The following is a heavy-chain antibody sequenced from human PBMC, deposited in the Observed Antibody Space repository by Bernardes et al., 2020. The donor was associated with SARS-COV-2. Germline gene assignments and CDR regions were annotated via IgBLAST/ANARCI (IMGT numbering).Heavy chain of an antibody. Sequence: GGSLRLSCVASGFSPSASAAHWVRQASGKGLEWVGRVRSKANNYATAYAASVQGRFTISRDDSKNTAFLQMNSLKTEDTAVYYCTIPSATTPGVVYWGQGTLVTVSS. V-gene: IGHV3-73*01. D-gene: IGHD1-1*01. CDR3: TIPSATTPGVVY. CDR1: GFSPSASA. J-gene: IGHJ4*02. CDR2: VRSKANNYAT.